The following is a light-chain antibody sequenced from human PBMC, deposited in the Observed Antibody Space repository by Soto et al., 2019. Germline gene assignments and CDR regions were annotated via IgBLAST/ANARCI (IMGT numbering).Light chain of an antibody. V-gene: IGKV3-20*01. Sequence: EIMLTQSPATLSLSPGDRATLSCRASETVSSYLLWYQQKPGQDPRLLIYGASSRATGIPDRFSGSGSGTDFTLTISRLEPEDFAVYYCQQYGSSPPITFGQGTRLEI. CDR3: QQYGSSPPIT. CDR2: GAS. CDR1: ETVSSYL. J-gene: IGKJ5*01.